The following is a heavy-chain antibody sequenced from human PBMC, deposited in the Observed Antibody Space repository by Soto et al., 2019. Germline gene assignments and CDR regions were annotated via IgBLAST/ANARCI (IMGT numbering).Heavy chain of an antibody. J-gene: IGHJ4*02. CDR1: GFTFSSYA. D-gene: IGHD5-12*01. Sequence: SLRLSCAASGFTFSSYAMHWVRQAPGKGLEWVAVISYDGSNKYYADSVKGRFTISRDNSKNTLYLQMNSLRAEDTAVYYCARTLSDIVATIFIWTAGFDYWGQGTLVTVS. CDR2: ISYDGSNK. CDR3: ARTLSDIVATIFIWTAGFDY. V-gene: IGHV3-30-3*01.